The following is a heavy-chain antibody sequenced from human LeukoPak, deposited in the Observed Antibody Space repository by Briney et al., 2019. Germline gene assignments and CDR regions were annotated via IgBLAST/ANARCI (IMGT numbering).Heavy chain of an antibody. J-gene: IGHJ4*02. V-gene: IGHV4-30-2*01. CDR1: GGSISSGGYY. D-gene: IGHD3-10*01. CDR3: ARGSLPRITMVRGVMAVIDY. Sequence: SETLSLTCTVSGGSISSGGYYWSWIRQPPGKGLEWIGYIYHSGSTYYNPSLKSRVTISVDRSKNQFSLKLSSVTAADTAVYYCARGSLPRITMVRGVMAVIDYWGQGTLVTVSS. CDR2: IYHSGST.